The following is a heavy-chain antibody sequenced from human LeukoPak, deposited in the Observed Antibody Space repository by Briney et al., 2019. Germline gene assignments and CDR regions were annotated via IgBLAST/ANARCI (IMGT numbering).Heavy chain of an antibody. CDR1: GYTFTKYG. V-gene: IGHV1-18*01. D-gene: IGHD6-6*01. Sequence: ASVKVSCKASGYTFTKYGITWVRQAPGQGLEWMGWISPYNGNRNYAQKLQDRVTMTTDTSTSTAYMELRSLISEDTAVYYCARGRGVYASSSTTFDYWGQGTLVTVSS. J-gene: IGHJ4*02. CDR2: ISPYNGNR. CDR3: ARGRGVYASSSTTFDY.